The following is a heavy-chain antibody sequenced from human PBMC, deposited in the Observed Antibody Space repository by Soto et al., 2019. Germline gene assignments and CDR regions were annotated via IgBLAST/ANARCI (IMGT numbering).Heavy chain of an antibody. Sequence: GGSLRLSCAASGFTFSSYAMSWVRQAPGKGLEWVSAISGSGGSTYYADSVKGRFTISRDNSKNTLYLQMNSLRAEDTAVYYCAKAGYSSGWSHWYFDLWGRGTLVTVSS. CDR1: GFTFSSYA. CDR2: ISGSGGST. D-gene: IGHD6-19*01. J-gene: IGHJ2*01. CDR3: AKAGYSSGWSHWYFDL. V-gene: IGHV3-23*01.